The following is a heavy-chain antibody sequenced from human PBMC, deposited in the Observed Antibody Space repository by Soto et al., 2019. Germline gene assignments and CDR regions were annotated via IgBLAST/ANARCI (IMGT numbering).Heavy chain of an antibody. CDR2: ISGDSGRT. CDR1: GFTFSSYI. CDR3: VSQEWPTTY. V-gene: IGHV3-23*01. Sequence: EAQLLESGGGLVQPGGSLRLSCAASGFTFSSYIMGWVRQAPGKRLEWVSVISGDSGRTYYADSVKGRFAISRDNSKSTLYLQMNSLRVEDTAVYYCVSQEWPTTYWGQGTLVTVSS. D-gene: IGHD3-3*01. J-gene: IGHJ4*02.